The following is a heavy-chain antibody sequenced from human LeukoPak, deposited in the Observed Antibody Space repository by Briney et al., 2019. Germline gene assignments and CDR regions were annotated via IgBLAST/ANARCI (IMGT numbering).Heavy chain of an antibody. D-gene: IGHD3-3*01. V-gene: IGHV3-23*01. CDR3: AKDFLAWGVFDY. J-gene: IGHJ4*02. CDR1: GFSFSAYS. CDR2: ISGSGGST. Sequence: GGSLRLSCEASGFSFSAYSLNWVRQAPGKGLEWVSAISGSGGSTYYADSVKGRFTISRDNSKNTLYLQMNSLRAEDTAVYYCAKDFLAWGVFDYWGQGTLVTVSS.